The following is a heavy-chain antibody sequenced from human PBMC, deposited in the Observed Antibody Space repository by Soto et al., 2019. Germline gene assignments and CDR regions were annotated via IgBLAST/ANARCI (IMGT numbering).Heavy chain of an antibody. Sequence: QVQLQEPGPGMVKPSETLSLSCTVSGGSISSYHWSWIRQTPGKGLEWIGYVHYSWGSNYNPSLKSRVAISLDTSNSQFSLKLTSVTARDTAVYYCAGQGFGALHELVDVWGQGTTVTGSS. D-gene: IGHD3-10*01. CDR1: GGSISSYH. CDR2: VHYSWGS. V-gene: IGHV4-59*08. CDR3: AGQGFGALHELVDV. J-gene: IGHJ6*02.